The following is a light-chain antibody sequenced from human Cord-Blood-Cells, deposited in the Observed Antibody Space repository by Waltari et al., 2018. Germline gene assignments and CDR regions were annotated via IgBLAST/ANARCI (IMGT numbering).Light chain of an antibody. CDR2: AAS. Sequence: DIQMTQSPSSLSASVGDRDTITCRASQSISSYLNWYQQKPGKAPKLLIYAASSLQSGVPSRCSGSGSGTDFTPTISSLQPEDFATYYCQQSYSTPTFGGGTKVEIK. V-gene: IGKV1-39*01. J-gene: IGKJ4*01. CDR3: QQSYSTPT. CDR1: QSISSY.